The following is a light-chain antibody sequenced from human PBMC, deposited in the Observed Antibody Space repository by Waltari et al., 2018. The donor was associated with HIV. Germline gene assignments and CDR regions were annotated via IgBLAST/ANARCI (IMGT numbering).Light chain of an antibody. CDR2: EVT. CDR3: SSYAGSNNLL. J-gene: IGLJ2*01. V-gene: IGLV2-8*01. Sequence: QSALTQPPSASGSPGQSVTISCTGNSSDVGGYNYVSWYQHHPGKAHKLMIYEVTKRPAVALDRFSGSKSGNSASLTVAGLQAEDEADYYCSSYAGSNNLLFGGGTKLTVL. CDR1: SSDVGGYNY.